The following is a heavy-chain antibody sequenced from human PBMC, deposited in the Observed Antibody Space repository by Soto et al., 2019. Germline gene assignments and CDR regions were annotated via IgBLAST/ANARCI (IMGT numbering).Heavy chain of an antibody. Sequence: PVGSLRLSCPASGFTFSSYAMTWVRQAPGKGLEWVSGISGSGKNTYYADSVKGRFTIFRDNSKNTLYLQMSSLRPGDTAVYYCAKARRHCSTLSCLAMDVWGQGTTVTVSS. CDR2: ISGSGKNT. CDR1: GFTFSSYA. D-gene: IGHD2-2*01. CDR3: AKARRHCSTLSCLAMDV. J-gene: IGHJ6*02. V-gene: IGHV3-23*01.